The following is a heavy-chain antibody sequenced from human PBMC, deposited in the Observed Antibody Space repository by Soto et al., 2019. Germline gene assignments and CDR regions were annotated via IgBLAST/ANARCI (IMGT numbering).Heavy chain of an antibody. V-gene: IGHV4-39*01. J-gene: IGHJ4*02. Sequence: TLSLTXTVSVVSFSRVPYYLGLIRHPPGKGLEWIATTYDGESTYFNPSLRSRVTISVDTSKSQFSLTLKSVTAADTAVYYCERHLRTSAVVTRSLEIRGQGTLVT. CDR3: ERHLRTSAVVTRSLEI. D-gene: IGHD6-19*01. CDR1: VVSFSRVPYY. CDR2: TYDGEST.